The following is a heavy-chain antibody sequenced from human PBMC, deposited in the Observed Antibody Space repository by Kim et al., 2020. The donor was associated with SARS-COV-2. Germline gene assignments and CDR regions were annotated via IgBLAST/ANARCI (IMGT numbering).Heavy chain of an antibody. D-gene: IGHD6-13*01. CDR3: ASRVAASLGYYFAY. V-gene: IGHV1-3*01. CDR1: GYMFSVYA. Sequence: ASVKVSCKASGYMFSVYAIHWVRQAPGQRLEWMGWINGGHGYTKYSQKFQGRVTISRDTSASTAYMELSSLRSEDTAVYYCASRVAASLGYYFAYWGQGT. J-gene: IGHJ4*02. CDR2: INGGHGYT.